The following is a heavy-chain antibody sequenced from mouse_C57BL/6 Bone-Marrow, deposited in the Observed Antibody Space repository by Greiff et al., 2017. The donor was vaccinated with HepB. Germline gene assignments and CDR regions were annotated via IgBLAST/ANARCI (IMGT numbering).Heavy chain of an antibody. CDR2: IDPSDSYT. J-gene: IGHJ4*01. CDR1: GYTFTSYW. CDR3: ARWGYAIDY. Sequence: QVQLQQPGAELVMPGASVKLSCKASGYTFTSYWMHWVKQRPGQGLEWIGEIDPSDSYTNYNQKFKGKSTLTVDKSSSTAYMQLSSLTSEDSSVYYCARWGYAIDYWGRGTSVTVSS. V-gene: IGHV1-69*01.